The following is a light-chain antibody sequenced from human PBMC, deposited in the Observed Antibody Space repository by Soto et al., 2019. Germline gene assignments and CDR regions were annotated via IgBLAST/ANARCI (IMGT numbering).Light chain of an antibody. V-gene: IGKV3-15*01. CDR3: QQDHKLPRT. CDR2: GAS. Sequence: EIVMTQSPATLSVSPGERATLSCRASQSVSGNLAWYQQKPGQAPRLLIYGASTRATGIPARFSCSGSGTAFTFTISSQHSEDVAVYYCQQDHKLPRTFGQGTKVEIQ. J-gene: IGKJ1*01. CDR1: QSVSGN.